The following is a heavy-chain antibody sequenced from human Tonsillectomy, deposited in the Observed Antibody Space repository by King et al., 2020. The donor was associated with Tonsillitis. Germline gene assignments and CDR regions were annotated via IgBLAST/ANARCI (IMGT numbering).Heavy chain of an antibody. CDR3: TRDNHSSGWTYFYYYGMDV. Sequence: QLVQSGGGLVKPGRSLRLSCTASGFTFGDYAMSWFRQAPGKGLEWVAFIRSKAYGGTTEYAASVKGRFTISRDDSESIAYLQMNSLKTEDTAVYYCTRDNHSSGWTYFYYYGMDVWGQGTTVTVSS. CDR1: GFTFGDYA. J-gene: IGHJ6*02. CDR2: IRSKAYGGTT. V-gene: IGHV3-49*05. D-gene: IGHD6-19*01.